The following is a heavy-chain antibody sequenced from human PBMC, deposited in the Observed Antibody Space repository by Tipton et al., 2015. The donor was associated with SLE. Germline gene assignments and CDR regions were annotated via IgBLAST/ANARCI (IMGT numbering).Heavy chain of an antibody. CDR3: ANGYIWGSYRFDY. V-gene: IGHV3-53*05. CDR1: GFTVSSNY. J-gene: IGHJ4*02. CDR2: IYKGGST. Sequence: GSLRLSCAASGFTVSSNYMSWVRQAPGKGLEWVSIIYKGGSTYYAGSVKGRFTTSRDNSKNTVYLQMNGLRPEDTAVYYCANGYIWGSYRFDYWGQGTLVTVSS. D-gene: IGHD3-16*02.